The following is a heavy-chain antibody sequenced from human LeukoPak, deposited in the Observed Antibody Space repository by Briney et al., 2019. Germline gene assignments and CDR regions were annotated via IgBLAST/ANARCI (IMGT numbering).Heavy chain of an antibody. Sequence: PSETLSLTCTVSGGSISSYYWSWIRQPPGKGLEWIGYIYYSGSTNYNPSLKSRVTISVDTSKNQFSLKLSSVTAADTAVYYCASSTPGVVGATDFDYWGQGTLVTVSS. CDR1: GGSISSYY. D-gene: IGHD1-26*01. J-gene: IGHJ4*02. CDR2: IYYSGST. CDR3: ASSTPGVVGATDFDY. V-gene: IGHV4-59*08.